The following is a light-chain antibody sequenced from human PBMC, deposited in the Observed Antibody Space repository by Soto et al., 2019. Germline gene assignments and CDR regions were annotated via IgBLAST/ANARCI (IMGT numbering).Light chain of an antibody. Sequence: QSALTQPPSASGSPGQSVTISCTGTSSDVGGYNYVSWYQQHPGRAPKLMIYEVTKWPSGVPDRFSGSKSGNTASLTVSGFQAEDEDDYYWSSKAASNNFYFVFGGGTKLTVL. CDR1: SSDVGGYNY. CDR2: EVT. J-gene: IGLJ3*02. CDR3: SSKAASNNFYFV. V-gene: IGLV2-8*01.